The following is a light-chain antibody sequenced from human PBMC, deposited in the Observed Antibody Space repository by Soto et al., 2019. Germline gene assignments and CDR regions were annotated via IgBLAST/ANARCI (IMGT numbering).Light chain of an antibody. Sequence: DIQLTQSPATLSVSLGERATIXWRASQSISSWLAWYQQKPGKAPKLLIYKASSLESGVPSRFSGSGSGTEFTLTISSLQPDDFATYYCQQYNSYWTFGQGTKVDI. J-gene: IGKJ1*01. CDR2: KAS. V-gene: IGKV1-5*03. CDR1: QSISSW. CDR3: QQYNSYWT.